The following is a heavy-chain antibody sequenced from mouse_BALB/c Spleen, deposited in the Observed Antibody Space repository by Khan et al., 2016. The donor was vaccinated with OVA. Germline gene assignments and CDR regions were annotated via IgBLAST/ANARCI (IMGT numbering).Heavy chain of an antibody. Sequence: QVQLQQSGPELVKPGASVKMSCKASGYTFTYYVITWVKQRTGQGLEWIGEIYPGSDNAYYNERFKGKATLTADNSSNTTHMQLSSLTSEDSAVYFCARGDGYYVYFDYWGQGTTLTGSS. V-gene: IGHV1-81*01. D-gene: IGHD2-3*01. J-gene: IGHJ2*01. CDR3: ARGDGYYVYFDY. CDR1: GYTFTYYV. CDR2: IYPGSDNA.